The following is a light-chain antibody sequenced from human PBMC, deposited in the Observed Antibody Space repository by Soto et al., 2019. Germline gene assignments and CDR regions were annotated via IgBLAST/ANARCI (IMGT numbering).Light chain of an antibody. Sequence: DIQMNQSPSTLSASAGDRVTITCRASQSISTWLAWYQQKPGQAPKLLIFDASTLEGGVASRFSGSGSGTEVTLTIRSLQPNDSATYYCQQYKSLCTFGQGTKLEI. V-gene: IGKV1-5*01. CDR3: QQYKSLCT. CDR2: DAS. CDR1: QSISTW. J-gene: IGKJ2*01.